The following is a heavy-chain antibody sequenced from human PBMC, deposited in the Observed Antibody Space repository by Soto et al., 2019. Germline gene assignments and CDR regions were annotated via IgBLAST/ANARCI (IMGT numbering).Heavy chain of an antibody. CDR2: INPSDGNT. CDR3: ARVPAAAADAFDI. J-gene: IGHJ3*02. CDR1: GYTFTSYY. D-gene: IGHD2-2*01. Sequence: ASVKVSCKASGYTFTSYYMHFVRQDPGQGLEWMGRINPSDGNTSYAQKFQGRVTMTRNTSISTAYMELSSLRSEDTAVYYCARVPAAAADAFDIWGQGTMVTVSS. V-gene: IGHV1-46*01.